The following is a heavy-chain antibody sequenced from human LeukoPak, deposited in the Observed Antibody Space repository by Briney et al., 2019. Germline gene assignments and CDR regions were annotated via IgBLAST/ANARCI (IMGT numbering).Heavy chain of an antibody. CDR3: ARDYSPPHYFDSSGYFDS. D-gene: IGHD3-22*01. CDR2: INTHGNTA. Sequence: GGSLRLSCAVSGFKFNSYWMNWVRQVPGKGLVWVAHINTHGNTANYADSVKGRFTISRDNAKSTLYLQMNSLRAEDTAVYYCARDYSPPHYFDSSGYFDSWGQGTLVTVSS. J-gene: IGHJ4*02. CDR1: GFKFNSYW. V-gene: IGHV3-74*01.